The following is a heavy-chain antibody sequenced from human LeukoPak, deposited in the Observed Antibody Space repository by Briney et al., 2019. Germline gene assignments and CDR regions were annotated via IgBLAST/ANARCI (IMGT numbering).Heavy chain of an antibody. J-gene: IGHJ4*02. CDR3: ARHLSGREVYYFDY. V-gene: IGHV4-59*08. D-gene: IGHD5-12*01. Sequence: SETPSLTCTVSGGSISSYYWSWIRQPPGKGLEWIGYIYYSGSTNYNPSLKSRVTISVDTSKNQFSLKLSSVTAADTAVYYCARHLSGREVYYFDYWGQGTLVTVSS. CDR2: IYYSGST. CDR1: GGSISSYY.